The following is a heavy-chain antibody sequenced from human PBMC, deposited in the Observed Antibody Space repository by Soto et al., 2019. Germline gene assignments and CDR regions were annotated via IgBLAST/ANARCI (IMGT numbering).Heavy chain of an antibody. J-gene: IGHJ6*02. CDR2: ISSSTSFI. D-gene: IGHD4-4*01. CDR1: GFTFSDYY. V-gene: IGHV3-11*06. Sequence: QVQLVESGGGLVKPGGSLRLSCEASGFTFSDYYMNWVRQAPGKGLEWVSYISSSTSFIDYADSVKGRFTISRDNAKNSLYLQMNSLRADDTAVYYCARDMTSVTAPRNYVMDVWGPGTTVTVS. CDR3: ARDMTSVTAPRNYVMDV.